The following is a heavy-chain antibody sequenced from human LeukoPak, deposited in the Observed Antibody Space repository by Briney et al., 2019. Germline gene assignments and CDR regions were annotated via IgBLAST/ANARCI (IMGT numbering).Heavy chain of an antibody. CDR1: GFTFSSYA. CDR2: ISGSVGST. Sequence: GGSLRLSCAASGFTFSSYAMSWVRQAPGKGLEWVSAISGSVGSTYYADSVKGRFTISRDNSKNTLYLQMNSLRAEDTAVYYCAKDRYYDSSGYYFLHAFDIWGQGTMVAVSS. CDR3: AKDRYYDSSGYYFLHAFDI. J-gene: IGHJ3*02. D-gene: IGHD3-22*01. V-gene: IGHV3-23*01.